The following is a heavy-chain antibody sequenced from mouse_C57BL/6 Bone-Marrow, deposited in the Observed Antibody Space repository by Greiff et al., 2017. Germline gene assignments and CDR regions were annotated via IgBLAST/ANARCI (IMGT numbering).Heavy chain of an antibody. CDR1: GYTFTNYW. V-gene: IGHV1-63*01. J-gene: IGHJ4*01. Sequence: VQLQESGAELVRPGTSVKMSCKASGYTFTNYWIGWAKQRPGHGLEWIGDIYPGGGYTNNNEKIKGKATLTADKSSRTAYMQFSSLTSEDSAIYYCARKGDRNFHYYAMDYWGQGTSVTVSS. D-gene: IGHD2-1*01. CDR3: ARKGDRNFHYYAMDY. CDR2: IYPGGGYT.